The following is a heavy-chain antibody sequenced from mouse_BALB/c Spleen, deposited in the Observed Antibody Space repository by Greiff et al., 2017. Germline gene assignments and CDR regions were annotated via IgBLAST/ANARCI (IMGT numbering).Heavy chain of an antibody. J-gene: IGHJ4*01. D-gene: IGHD2-2*01. CDR2: ISSGGSYT. V-gene: IGHV5-6*02. CDR1: GFTFSSYG. Sequence: DVMLVESGGDLVKPGGSLKLSCAASGFTFSSYGMSWVRQTPDKRLEWVATISSGGSYTYYPDSVKGRFTISRDNAKNTLYLQMSSLKSEDTAMYYCARGDGYDRRAMDYWGQGTSVTVSS. CDR3: ARGDGYDRRAMDY.